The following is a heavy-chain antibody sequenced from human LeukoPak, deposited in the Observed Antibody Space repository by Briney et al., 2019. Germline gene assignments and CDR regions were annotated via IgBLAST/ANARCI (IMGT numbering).Heavy chain of an antibody. CDR3: ATGRDSGNWKSPFDY. CDR2: INPNSGGT. D-gene: IGHD1-1*01. Sequence: ASVKVSFKASGYTFTGYYLHWVRQAPGQGLEWMGWINPNSGGTNYAQKFQGRVTMTRDTSISTAYMEMSRLTSDDTAVYYCATGRDSGNWKSPFDYWAQGTLVTVSS. J-gene: IGHJ4*02. CDR1: GYTFTGYY. V-gene: IGHV1-2*02.